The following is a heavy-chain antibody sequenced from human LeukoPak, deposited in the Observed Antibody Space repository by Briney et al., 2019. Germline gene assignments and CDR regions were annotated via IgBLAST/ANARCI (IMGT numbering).Heavy chain of an antibody. J-gene: IGHJ6*03. Sequence: PGGALRLSCPASGFTFISYGMHWVRQAPGKGLEGVAVIWYDGSDTYYADSVKGRFTISRDNSKNSLYLQMNSLRAEDTAVYYCAKDPSAAGHRGYYYYMDVWGKGTTVTVSS. D-gene: IGHD6-13*01. CDR2: IWYDGSDT. CDR1: GFTFISYG. V-gene: IGHV3-33*06. CDR3: AKDPSAAGHRGYYYYMDV.